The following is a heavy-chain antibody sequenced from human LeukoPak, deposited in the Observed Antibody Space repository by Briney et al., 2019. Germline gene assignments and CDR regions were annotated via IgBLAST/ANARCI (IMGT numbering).Heavy chain of an antibody. CDR2: ISGSGGST. CDR3: AKDLTSGDYVT. CDR1: GFTLSSYA. V-gene: IGHV3-23*01. D-gene: IGHD4-17*01. Sequence: GGSLRLSCAASGFTLSSYAMSWVRQAPGKGLEWVSAISGSGGSTYYADSVKGRFTISRDNSKNTLYLQMNSLRAEDTAVYYCAKDLTSGDYVTWGQGTLVTVSS. J-gene: IGHJ4*02.